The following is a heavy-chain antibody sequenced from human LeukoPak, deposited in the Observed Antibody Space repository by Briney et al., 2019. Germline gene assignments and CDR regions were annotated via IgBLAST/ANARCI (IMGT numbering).Heavy chain of an antibody. V-gene: IGHV3-9*01. J-gene: IGHJ6*02. CDR3: AKDMHYSYYYGMDV. Sequence: GGSLRLSCAASGFTFDDYAMHWVRQAPGKGLEWVSGISWNSGSIGYADSVKGRFTISRDNAKNSLYLQMNSLRAEDTALNYCAKDMHYSYYYGMDVWGQGTTVTVSS. CDR1: GFTFDDYA. D-gene: IGHD4-11*01. CDR2: ISWNSGSI.